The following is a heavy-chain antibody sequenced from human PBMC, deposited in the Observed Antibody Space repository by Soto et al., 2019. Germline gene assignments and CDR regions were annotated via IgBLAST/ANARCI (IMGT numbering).Heavy chain of an antibody. J-gene: IGHJ4*02. V-gene: IGHV4-59*01. D-gene: IGHD4-4*01. CDR3: VRGRWLQLPQL. Sequence: PSETLSLTCTVSGGSISSYFWSWIRQPPGKGLEWIGYVYDSGSTNYNPSLNSRVTISVDTSKNQFSLKLNSVTAADTAVYYCVRGRWLQLPQLWGQGTLVTVS. CDR1: GGSISSYF. CDR2: VYDSGST.